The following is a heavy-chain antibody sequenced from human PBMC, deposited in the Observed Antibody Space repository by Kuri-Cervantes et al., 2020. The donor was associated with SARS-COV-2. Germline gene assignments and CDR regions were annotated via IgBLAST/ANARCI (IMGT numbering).Heavy chain of an antibody. J-gene: IGHJ3*02. Sequence: ASVKVSCKASGYIFTNYALHWVRQAPGQRLEWMGWINAVNGNTKYSQKFQGRVTITRDTSASTAYMELSSLRSEDTALYYCARDRGSQWLAFYDAFDIWGQGTMVTVSS. V-gene: IGHV1-3*01. CDR3: ARDRGSQWLAFYDAFDI. CDR1: GYIFTNYA. D-gene: IGHD6-19*01. CDR2: INAVNGNT.